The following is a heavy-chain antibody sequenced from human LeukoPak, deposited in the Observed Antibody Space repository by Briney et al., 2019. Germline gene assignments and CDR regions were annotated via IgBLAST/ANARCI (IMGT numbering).Heavy chain of an antibody. J-gene: IGHJ3*02. Sequence: GGSLRLSCAASGFTFTSHAMSWVRQAPGKGLEWVSAITGTGGSTYYADSVKGRFTVSRDNSKNTLYLQMSSLRAEDTAMYYCAKVRDARDWYKDAFDIWGQGTRVTVSS. D-gene: IGHD3/OR15-3a*01. V-gene: IGHV3-23*01. CDR3: AKVRDARDWYKDAFDI. CDR2: ITGTGGST. CDR1: GFTFTSHA.